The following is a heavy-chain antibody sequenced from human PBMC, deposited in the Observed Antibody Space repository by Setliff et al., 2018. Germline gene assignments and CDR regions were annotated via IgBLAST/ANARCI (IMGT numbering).Heavy chain of an antibody. CDR1: GGSFSGYY. CDR3: ARGWGSGWSKEGAFDI. J-gene: IGHJ3*02. D-gene: IGHD6-19*01. CDR2: INHSGST. V-gene: IGHV4-34*01. Sequence: PSETLSLTCAVYGGSFSGYYWSWLRQPPGKGLEWIGEINHSGSTNYNPSLKSRVTISVDTSKNQFSLKLSSVTAADTAVYYCARGWGSGWSKEGAFDIWGQGTMVT.